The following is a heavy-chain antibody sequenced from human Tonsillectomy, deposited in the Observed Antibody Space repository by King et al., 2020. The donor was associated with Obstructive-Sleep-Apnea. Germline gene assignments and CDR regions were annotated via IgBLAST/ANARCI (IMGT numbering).Heavy chain of an antibody. Sequence: VQLVESGGGLVKPGGSLRLSCAASGFTFSGYSMNWGRQAPGKGLEWGSSTSSSSNDIKYADSGKGRFTISRANAKPPLYLQMNSRRAADTAVYYWAGGFGPVGRPGMDVWGQGTTVIVSS. D-gene: IGHD3/OR15-3a*01. J-gene: IGHJ6*02. CDR1: GFTFSGYS. V-gene: IGHV3-21*01. CDR2: TSSSSNDI. CDR3: AGGFGPVGRPGMDV.